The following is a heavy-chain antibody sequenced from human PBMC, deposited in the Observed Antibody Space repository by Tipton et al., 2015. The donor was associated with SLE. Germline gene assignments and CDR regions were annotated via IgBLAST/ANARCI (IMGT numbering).Heavy chain of an antibody. CDR2: IRYDGSVQ. D-gene: IGHD1-26*01. J-gene: IGHJ3*02. CDR1: GFTFNSYA. CDR3: AKDAFTGSYESFDI. V-gene: IGHV3-30*02. Sequence: SLRLSCAASGFTFNSYAMHWVRQAPGKGLEWVAFIRYDGSVQYYTDSVKGRFSISKDNSKNILSLQMNSLGAEDTAVYYCAKDAFTGSYESFDIWGQGTMVTVSS.